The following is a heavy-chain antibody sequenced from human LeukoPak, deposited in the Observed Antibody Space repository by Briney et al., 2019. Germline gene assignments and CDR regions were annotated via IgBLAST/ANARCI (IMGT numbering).Heavy chain of an antibody. Sequence: GGSLRLSCAASGFTFSSYSMNWVRQAPGKGLEWVSYISSSSSTIYYADPVKGRFTISRDNAKNSLYLQMNSLRDEDTAVYYCARYCSGGSCYQYYYGMDVWGQGTTVTVSS. CDR1: GFTFSSYS. CDR3: ARYCSGGSCYQYYYGMDV. D-gene: IGHD2-15*01. V-gene: IGHV3-48*02. J-gene: IGHJ6*02. CDR2: ISSSSSTI.